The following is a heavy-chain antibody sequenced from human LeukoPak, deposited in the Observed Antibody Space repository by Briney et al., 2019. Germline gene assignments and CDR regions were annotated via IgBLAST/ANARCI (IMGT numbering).Heavy chain of an antibody. J-gene: IGHJ6*03. CDR1: NFAFDDYG. CDR2: INWDGGST. Sequence: PGGSLRLSCVVSNFAFDDYGMSWVRQAPGKGLEWVSGINWDGGSTGYVDSVKGRFTISRDNGKNSLYLHMNSLRAEDTALYYCARGGFGESDYYMDVWGKGTTVTVSS. V-gene: IGHV3-20*04. D-gene: IGHD3-10*01. CDR3: ARGGFGESDYYMDV.